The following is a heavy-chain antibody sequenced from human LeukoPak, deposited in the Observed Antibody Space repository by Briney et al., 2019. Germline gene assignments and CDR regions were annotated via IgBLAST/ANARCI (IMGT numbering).Heavy chain of an antibody. Sequence: SETLSLTCTVSGGSVSSGSYYWSWIRQPPGKGLEWIGYIYYSGSTNYNPSLKSRVTISVDTSKNQFSLKLSSVTAADTAVYYCARDGPIVVVPAASPGYYYYGMDVWGKGTTVTVSS. CDR3: ARDGPIVVVPAASPGYYYYGMDV. V-gene: IGHV4-61*01. J-gene: IGHJ6*04. CDR2: IYYSGST. D-gene: IGHD2-2*01. CDR1: GGSVSSGSYY.